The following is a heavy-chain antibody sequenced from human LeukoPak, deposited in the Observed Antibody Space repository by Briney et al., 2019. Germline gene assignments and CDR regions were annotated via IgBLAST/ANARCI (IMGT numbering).Heavy chain of an antibody. V-gene: IGHV4-59*01. D-gene: IGHD2-2*01. CDR3: ARATRGAFDI. Sequence: SETLSLTCTVSGGSISSYYWSWIRQPPGKGLEWIGYIYYSGSTNYNPSLKSRVTISVDTSKNQFSLKLSSVTATDTAVYYCARATRGAFDIWGQGTMVTVSS. CDR2: IYYSGST. J-gene: IGHJ3*02. CDR1: GGSISSYY.